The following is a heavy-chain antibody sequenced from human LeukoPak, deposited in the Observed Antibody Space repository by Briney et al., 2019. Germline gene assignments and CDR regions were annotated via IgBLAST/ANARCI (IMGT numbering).Heavy chain of an antibody. D-gene: IGHD6-19*01. V-gene: IGHV1-18*01. CDR2: IGVRTGQT. CDR1: GYTFTSYG. J-gene: IGHJ4*02. Sequence: ASVKVSYTASGYTFTSYGISWVRQAPGQGLEWMGWIGVRTGQTQFAQQFRDRFTMTTNTSTTTAFMELKSLRPDDTAVYYCVRDNSGLAVVSLDLWGQGTQVIVSS. CDR3: VRDNSGLAVVSLDL.